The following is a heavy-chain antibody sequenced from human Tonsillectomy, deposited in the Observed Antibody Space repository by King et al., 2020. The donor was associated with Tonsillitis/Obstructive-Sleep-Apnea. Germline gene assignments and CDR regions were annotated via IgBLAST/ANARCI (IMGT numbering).Heavy chain of an antibody. CDR1: GFTFSSYG. J-gene: IGHJ6*03. Sequence: VQLVESGGGVVQPGRYLRLSWAASGFTFSSYGMHWVRHPPVKGLEWVAVIWYDGSNKYYADSVKGRFCISRDNSKNTLYLQMNSLRAEDTAVYYCARDPYGDYGYYYYMDVWGKGTTVTVSS. V-gene: IGHV3-33*01. CDR2: IWYDGSNK. CDR3: ARDPYGDYGYYYYMDV. D-gene: IGHD4-17*01.